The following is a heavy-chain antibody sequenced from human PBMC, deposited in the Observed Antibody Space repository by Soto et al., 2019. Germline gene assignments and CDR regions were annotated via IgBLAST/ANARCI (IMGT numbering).Heavy chain of an antibody. D-gene: IGHD1-1*01. CDR3: ARGWKSAFDI. CDR2: IYRGGST. J-gene: IGHJ3*02. CDR1: GFTVSNNY. Sequence: PWGSLQISSAPSGFTVSNNYMSWVRQAPGKGLELVSVIYRGGSTYYANSVTGRFTISRDTSLHLQMNSLKTEDTAIYYCARGWKSAFDIWGQGTLVTVSS. V-gene: IGHV3-53*01.